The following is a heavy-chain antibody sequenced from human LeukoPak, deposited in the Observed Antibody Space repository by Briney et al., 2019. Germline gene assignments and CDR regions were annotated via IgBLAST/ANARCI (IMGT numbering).Heavy chain of an antibody. CDR2: IRYDGTNK. V-gene: IGHV3-30*02. CDR3: AKWDNPTYYGDYDDAFDI. CDR1: VFTFSNYG. D-gene: IGHD4-17*01. J-gene: IGHJ3*02. Sequence: GGSLRLSCAASVFTFSNYGMHWVRQAPGKGLEWVAFIRYDGTNKYYADSVKGRFTISRDNSKNTLYLQMNSLRAEDTAVYYCAKWDNPTYYGDYDDAFDIWGQGTMVTVSS.